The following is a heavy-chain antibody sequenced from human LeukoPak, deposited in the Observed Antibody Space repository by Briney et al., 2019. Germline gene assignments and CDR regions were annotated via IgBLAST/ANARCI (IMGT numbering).Heavy chain of an antibody. D-gene: IGHD3-22*01. Sequence: PSETLSLTCAVYGGSFSGYYWSWIRQPPGKGLEWIGEINHSGSTNYNPSLKSRVTISVDTSKNQFSLKLSSVTAADTAVYYCARGHGGYYYDSSGYYLFCWGQGTLVTVSS. CDR3: ARGHGGYYYDSSGYYLFC. J-gene: IGHJ4*02. CDR1: GGSFSGYY. V-gene: IGHV4-34*01. CDR2: INHSGST.